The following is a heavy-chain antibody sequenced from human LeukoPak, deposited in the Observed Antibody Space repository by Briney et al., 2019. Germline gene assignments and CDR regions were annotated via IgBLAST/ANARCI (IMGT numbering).Heavy chain of an antibody. V-gene: IGHV4-34*01. CDR1: GGSFSGYY. Sequence: SETLSLTCAVYGGSFSGYYWSWIRQPPGKGLEWIGEINHSGSTNYNPSLKSRVTISVDTSKNQFSLKLSSVTAADTAVYYCARSGGQVSGYLRTFDYWGQGTLVTVSS. D-gene: IGHD3-22*01. J-gene: IGHJ4*02. CDR3: ARSGGQVSGYLRTFDY. CDR2: INHSGST.